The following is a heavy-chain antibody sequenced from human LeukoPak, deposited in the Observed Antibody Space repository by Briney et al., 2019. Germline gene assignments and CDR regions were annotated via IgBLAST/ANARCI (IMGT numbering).Heavy chain of an antibody. V-gene: IGHV1-69*13. J-gene: IGHJ6*02. CDR3: ARDSIFYGSGTLTNYYGMDV. CDR1: GGTFSSYA. Sequence: ASVKVSCKASGGTFSSYAISWVRQAPGQGLEWMGGIIPIFGTANYAQKFQGRVTITADESTSTAYMELRSLRSDDTAVYYCARDSIFYGSGTLTNYYGMDVWGQGTTVTVSS. CDR2: IIPIFGTA. D-gene: IGHD3-10*01.